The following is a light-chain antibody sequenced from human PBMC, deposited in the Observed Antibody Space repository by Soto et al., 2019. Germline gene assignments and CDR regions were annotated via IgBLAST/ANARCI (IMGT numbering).Light chain of an antibody. J-gene: IGKJ1*01. CDR2: GAS. CDR1: QSVSGDY. V-gene: IGKV3-20*01. Sequence: EIVLTQSPGTLSWSPGERATLSCRASQSVSGDYLVWYQQKPGQAPRLLIYGASNRATGIPDRFRGSGSGTAFTLTISRLEPEDSAVFYCQQFGTAPLTFGQGTKVEIK. CDR3: QQFGTAPLT.